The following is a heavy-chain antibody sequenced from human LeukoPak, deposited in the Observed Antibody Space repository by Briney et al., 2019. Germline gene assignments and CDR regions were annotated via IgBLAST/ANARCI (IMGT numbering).Heavy chain of an antibody. CDR1: GFTFSSYG. CDR3: AREKPVDTAGLGC. Sequence: QTGGSLRLSCAASGFTFSSYGMHWVRQAPGKGLEWVAVIWYDGSNKYYADSVKGRFTISRDNSKNTLYLQMNSLRAEDTAVYYCAREKPVDTAGLGCWGQGTLVTVSS. V-gene: IGHV3-33*01. D-gene: IGHD5-18*01. J-gene: IGHJ4*02. CDR2: IWYDGSNK.